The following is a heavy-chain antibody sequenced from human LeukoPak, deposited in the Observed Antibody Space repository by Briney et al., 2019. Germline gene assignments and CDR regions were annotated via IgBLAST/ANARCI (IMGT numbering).Heavy chain of an antibody. Sequence: ASVKVSCKASGGTFSSYAISWVRQAPGQGLEWMGGIIPIFGTANYAQKFQGRVTITADESTSTAYMELSSLGSEDTAVYYCAREGAVGDILTGYFDYWGQGTLVTASS. J-gene: IGHJ4*02. CDR1: GGTFSSYA. D-gene: IGHD3-9*01. V-gene: IGHV1-69*01. CDR2: IIPIFGTA. CDR3: AREGAVGDILTGYFDY.